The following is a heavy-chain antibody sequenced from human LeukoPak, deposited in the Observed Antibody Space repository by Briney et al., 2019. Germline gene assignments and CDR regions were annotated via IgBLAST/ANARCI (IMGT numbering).Heavy chain of an antibody. CDR3: ARDQEGFDY. V-gene: IGHV1-46*01. CDR2: MNPSGGST. CDR1: GYTFTSHY. J-gene: IGHJ4*02. Sequence: ASVKVSCKASGYTFTSHYIHWVRQAPGQGPEWMGIMNPSGGSTSYAQKFQGRVTVTRDTSTSTVHMELSGLRSEDTAVYYCARDQEGFDYWGQGTLVTVSS.